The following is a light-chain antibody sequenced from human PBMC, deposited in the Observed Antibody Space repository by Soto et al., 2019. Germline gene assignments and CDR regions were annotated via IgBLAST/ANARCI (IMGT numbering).Light chain of an antibody. CDR1: QSVGSN. V-gene: IGKV3-15*01. J-gene: IGKJ1*01. CDR2: GAS. CDR3: QQYNNWPPDRT. Sequence: EIVMTQSPATLSVSPGERAILSCRDSQSVGSNLAWYQQKPGQAPRLLIYGASTRATGIPARFSGSGSGTEFTLTISSLQSEDFAIYFWQQYNNWPPDRTFGQGTKVEIK.